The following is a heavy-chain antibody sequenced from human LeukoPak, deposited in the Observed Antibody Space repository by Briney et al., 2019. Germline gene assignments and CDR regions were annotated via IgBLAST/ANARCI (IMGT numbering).Heavy chain of an antibody. CDR3: ARDLGWFGELSDADALDI. D-gene: IGHD3-10*01. V-gene: IGHV3-74*01. CDR2: IKADGTAP. J-gene: IGHJ3*02. Sequence: GGSLRLSCVASGFTFSNFWMHWVRQVPGKGLVWVARIKADGTAPTYADSVKGRCSISRDNARNTLYLQMNSLRVEDSAVYYCARDLGWFGELSDADALDIWGLGTMVTVSS. CDR1: GFTFSNFW.